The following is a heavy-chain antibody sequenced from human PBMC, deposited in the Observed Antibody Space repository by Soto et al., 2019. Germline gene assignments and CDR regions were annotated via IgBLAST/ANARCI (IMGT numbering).Heavy chain of an antibody. CDR2: ISWNSGIR. J-gene: IGHJ3*02. Sequence: EVQLVESGGGLVQPGRSLRLSCAASGFTFDDYAMHWVRQAPGKGLEWVSGISWNSGIRNYADSVRGRFTISRDNAKKSLFLQMNSLRLEDTALYYSVKALLVIQPPTAFDMWGQGTMVTVPS. D-gene: IGHD1-1*01. V-gene: IGHV3-9*01. CDR1: GFTFDDYA. CDR3: VKALLVIQPPTAFDM.